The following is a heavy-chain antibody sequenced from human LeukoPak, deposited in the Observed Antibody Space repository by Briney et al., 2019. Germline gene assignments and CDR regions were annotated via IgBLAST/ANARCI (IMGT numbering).Heavy chain of an antibody. Sequence: KTSETPSLTCTVSGGSISSGSYYWSWIRQPAGKGLEWIGRIYTSGSTYYNPSLKSRVTISVDTSKNQFSLKLSSVTAADTAVYYCARRTSPYYYDSSGLSDDAFDIWGQGTMVTVSS. D-gene: IGHD3-22*01. V-gene: IGHV4-61*02. CDR1: GGSISSGSYY. J-gene: IGHJ3*02. CDR3: ARRTSPYYYDSSGLSDDAFDI. CDR2: IYTSGST.